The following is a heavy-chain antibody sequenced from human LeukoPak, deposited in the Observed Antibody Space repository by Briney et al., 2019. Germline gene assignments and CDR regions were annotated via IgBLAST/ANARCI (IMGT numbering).Heavy chain of an antibody. D-gene: IGHD3-22*01. Sequence: ASVKVSCKASGYTFTSYGISWVRQAPGQGLEWMGWISAYNGNTNYAQKLQGRVTMTTDTSTSTAYMELRSLRSDDTAVYYCARVRYYYDSSGPFDYWGQGTLVTVSS. CDR3: ARVRYYYDSSGPFDY. CDR1: GYTFTSYG. V-gene: IGHV1-18*01. J-gene: IGHJ4*02. CDR2: ISAYNGNT.